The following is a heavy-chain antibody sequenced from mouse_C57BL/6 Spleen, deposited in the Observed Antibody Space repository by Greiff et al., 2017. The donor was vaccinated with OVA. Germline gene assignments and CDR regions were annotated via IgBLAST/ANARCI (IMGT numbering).Heavy chain of an antibody. CDR1: GYTFTDSY. Sequence: VQLQQSGPELVKPGASVKISCKASGYTFTDSYMNWVKQSPGKSLEWIGDINPNNGGTSYTKKFKGKATLTVDKSSSTAYMELRSLTSEDSAVYYCAKRPYYSNYGFAYWGQGTLVTVSA. D-gene: IGHD2-5*01. CDR2: INPNNGGT. J-gene: IGHJ3*01. CDR3: AKRPYYSNYGFAY. V-gene: IGHV1-26*01.